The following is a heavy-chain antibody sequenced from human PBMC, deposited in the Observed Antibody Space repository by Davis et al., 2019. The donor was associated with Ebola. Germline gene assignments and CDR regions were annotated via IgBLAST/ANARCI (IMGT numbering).Heavy chain of an antibody. CDR2: IYPGDSDT. Sequence: GESLKISCKGSGYSFTSYWIGWVRQMPGKGLEWMGIIYPGDSDTRYSPSFQGQVTISADKSISTAYLQWSSLKASDTAMYYCARLSRPRYYYGSGGGDYYYYMDVWGKGTTVTVSS. D-gene: IGHD3-10*01. CDR1: GYSFTSYW. J-gene: IGHJ6*03. V-gene: IGHV5-51*01. CDR3: ARLSRPRYYYGSGGGDYYYYMDV.